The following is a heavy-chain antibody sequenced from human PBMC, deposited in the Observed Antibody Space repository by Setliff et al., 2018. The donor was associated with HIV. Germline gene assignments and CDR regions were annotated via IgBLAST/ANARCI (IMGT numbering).Heavy chain of an antibody. Sequence: SGPTLVNPTQTLTLTCTFSGFSFNTNGGGVGWIRQPPGGALEWLAIIYWDDFEHFSPSLKNRLIISKDTSRNQVVLTMTNMDPEDSATYYCAHRVSDPVPYYDSSGYFDYWGQGTLVTVSS. J-gene: IGHJ4*02. CDR2: IYWDDFE. CDR3: AHRVSDPVPYYDSSGYFDY. CDR1: GFSFNTNGGG. V-gene: IGHV2-5*02. D-gene: IGHD3-22*01.